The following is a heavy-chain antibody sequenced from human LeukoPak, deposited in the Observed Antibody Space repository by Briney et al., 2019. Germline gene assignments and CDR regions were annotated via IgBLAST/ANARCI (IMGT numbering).Heavy chain of an antibody. Sequence: GGSLRLSCAASGFTFSSYAMSWVRQAPGKGLEWVSATSGSGGSIYYADSVKGRFTISRDNSKNTLYLQMNSLRAEDTAVYYCAKDSGYDRPVFGGDYWGQGTLVTVSS. CDR1: GFTFSSYA. CDR2: TSGSGGSI. V-gene: IGHV3-23*01. CDR3: AKDSGYDRPVFGGDY. J-gene: IGHJ4*02. D-gene: IGHD5-12*01.